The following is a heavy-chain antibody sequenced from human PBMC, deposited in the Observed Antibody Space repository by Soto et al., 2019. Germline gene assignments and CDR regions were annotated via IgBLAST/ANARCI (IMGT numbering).Heavy chain of an antibody. Sequence: GGSLRLSCAGSGFPFRNAWMSWVRQAPGKGLEWVGRIKSISDGGTIDYAAPVKGRFTISRDDSKNMVYLQMNSLKTEDTAVYYCTQGTFRLDSTGYHYFDDWGQGTQVTVSS. V-gene: IGHV3-15*01. CDR2: IKSISDGGTI. CDR3: TQGTFRLDSTGYHYFDD. J-gene: IGHJ4*02. CDR1: GFPFRNAW. D-gene: IGHD3-22*01.